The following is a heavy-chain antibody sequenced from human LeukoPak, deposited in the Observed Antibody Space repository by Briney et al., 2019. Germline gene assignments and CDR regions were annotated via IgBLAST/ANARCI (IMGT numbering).Heavy chain of an antibody. V-gene: IGHV3-23*01. D-gene: IGHD3-9*01. CDR1: GFTFSSYA. CDR2: ISGSGGST. Sequence: GGSLRLSCAASGFTFSSYAMSWVRQAPGKGLEWVSAISGSGGSTYYADSVKGRFTVSRDNSKNTLYLQMNSMRGEDTAVYYCAKMMYSGYVTGYHRGNWFDPWGQGTLVTVFS. J-gene: IGHJ5*02. CDR3: AKMMYSGYVTGYHRGNWFDP.